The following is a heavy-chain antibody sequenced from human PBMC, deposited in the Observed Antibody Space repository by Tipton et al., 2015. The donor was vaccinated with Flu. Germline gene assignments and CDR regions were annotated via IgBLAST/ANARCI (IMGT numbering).Heavy chain of an antibody. CDR3: AKGGWGNCSGGRCSSYYYYGMEV. CDR2: ISYDGDTE. J-gene: IGHJ6*02. V-gene: IGHV3-30*17. D-gene: IGHD2-15*01. CDR1: QFTFSNYA. Sequence: RSLRLSCAASQFTFSNYAMHWVRQAPGKGLEWLAVISYDGDTEFYADSVKGRFISSRDNSKNILSLQMNNLRPEETAVYYCAKGGWGNCSGGRCSSYYYYGMEVGGQGTMFTVSS.